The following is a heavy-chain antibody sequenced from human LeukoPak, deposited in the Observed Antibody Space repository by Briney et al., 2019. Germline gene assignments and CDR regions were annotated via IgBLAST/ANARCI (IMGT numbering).Heavy chain of an antibody. CDR1: GFTFSSSA. J-gene: IGHJ4*02. D-gene: IGHD6-19*01. V-gene: IGHV3-30-3*01. Sequence: GGSLRLSCAASGFTFSSSAMHWVRQAPDKGLEWVAVISYDGSNKYYADSVKGRFTISRDNSKNTLYLQMNSQRADDTAVYYCARDRDSSGWYEGFDYWGQGTLVTVSS. CDR3: ARDRDSSGWYEGFDY. CDR2: ISYDGSNK.